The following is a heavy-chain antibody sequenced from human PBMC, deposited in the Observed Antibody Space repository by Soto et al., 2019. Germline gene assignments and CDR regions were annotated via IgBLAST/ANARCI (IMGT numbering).Heavy chain of an antibody. Sequence: GGSLRLSCVGSEFTFSLYVIGWVRQAPGKGPEWVSFISGSGASTYYADSVKGRFAISRDNSKNTVYLQMNSLRAEDTAVYYCAKDSTPGLVVPAAIGYWGQGTLVTVSS. V-gene: IGHV3-23*01. CDR2: ISGSGAST. CDR3: AKDSTPGLVVPAAIGY. J-gene: IGHJ4*02. CDR1: EFTFSLYV. D-gene: IGHD2-2*02.